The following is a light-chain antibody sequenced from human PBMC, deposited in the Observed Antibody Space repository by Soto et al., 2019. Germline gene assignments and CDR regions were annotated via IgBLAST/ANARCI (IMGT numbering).Light chain of an antibody. Sequence: EILMTQSPSTLSASPGDRVTITCRASQSISSELAWYQQKPGKAPKFFIDGVSSLNSGVPDRFSGSGSGTEFTLAISSLQPEDFATYYCQQYNSYSGTFGQGTKVDIK. J-gene: IGKJ1*01. V-gene: IGKV1-5*01. CDR1: QSISSE. CDR3: QQYNSYSGT. CDR2: GVS.